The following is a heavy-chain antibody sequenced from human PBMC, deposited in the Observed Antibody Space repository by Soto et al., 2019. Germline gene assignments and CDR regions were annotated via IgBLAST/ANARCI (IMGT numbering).Heavy chain of an antibody. Sequence: QVHLVQSGAEVKQPGASVKLSCTASGYTFTSYAMHWVRQAPGQSLEWLGWFNTGSGNTKYSQKLQGRVTITSDTSASTDYMELSSLRSEDTAVYYCSRSQCAVGSGSYSIFGDFQHWGQGTLVSVSS. D-gene: IGHD3-10*01. CDR3: SRSQCAVGSGSYSIFGDFQH. CDR2: FNTGSGNT. CDR1: GYTFTSYA. V-gene: IGHV1-3*04. J-gene: IGHJ1*01.